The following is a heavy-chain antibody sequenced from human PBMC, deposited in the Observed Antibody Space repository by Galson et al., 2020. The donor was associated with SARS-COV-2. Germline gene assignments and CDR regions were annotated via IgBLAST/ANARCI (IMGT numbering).Heavy chain of an antibody. CDR3: ARAILWFGELFQIRPNWFDP. D-gene: IGHD3-10*01. CDR1: GGSISSSSYY. J-gene: IGHJ5*02. CDR2: IYYSGST. Sequence: SETLSLTCTVSGGSISSSSYYWGWIRQPPGKGLEWIGSIYYSGSTYYNPSLKSRVTISVDTSKNQFSLKLSSVTAADTAVYYCARAILWFGELFQIRPNWFDPWGQGTLVTVSS. V-gene: IGHV4-39*01.